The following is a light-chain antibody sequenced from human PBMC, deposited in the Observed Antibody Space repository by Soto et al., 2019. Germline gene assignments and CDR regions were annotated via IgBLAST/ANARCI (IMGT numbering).Light chain of an antibody. CDR1: GSDISAYNY. Sequence: QSALTHPASVSGSPGHSITISCTGTGSDISAYNYVSWYQQHPGKAPKLTIYEVGDRPSGLSNRFSGSKSGNTASLTISRLQPEDEADYYCSSYTSNNFYVFGTGTKVTAL. V-gene: IGLV2-14*01. CDR3: SSYTSNNFYV. CDR2: EVG. J-gene: IGLJ1*01.